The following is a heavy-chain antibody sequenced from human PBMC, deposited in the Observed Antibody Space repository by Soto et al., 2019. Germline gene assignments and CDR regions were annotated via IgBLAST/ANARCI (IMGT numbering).Heavy chain of an antibody. Sequence: GGSLRLSCAASGFTFSSYEMNWVRQAPGKGLEWVSYISSSGSTIYYADSVKGRFTISRDNAKNSLYLQMNSLRAEDTAVYYCARQPSSVVVPAAIQNGFDPWGEGTLGTVSS. CDR2: ISSSGSTI. J-gene: IGHJ5*02. CDR1: GFTFSSYE. CDR3: ARQPSSVVVPAAIQNGFDP. D-gene: IGHD2-2*01. V-gene: IGHV3-48*03.